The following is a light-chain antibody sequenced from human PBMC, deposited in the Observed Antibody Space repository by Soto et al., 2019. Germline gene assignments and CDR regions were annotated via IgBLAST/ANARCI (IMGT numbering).Light chain of an antibody. CDR1: QSIDRN. V-gene: IGKV1-39*01. CDR3: QKSYNIPIT. CDR2: AAS. J-gene: IGKJ5*01. Sequence: DIQMTQSPSSLSASVGDRVTITCRSSQSIDRNLNWYQQKPGKAPNLLIYAASILQIGVPSRFSGSGSGTDFILTISSLQPEDFATYYCQKSYNIPITFGQGTRLEI.